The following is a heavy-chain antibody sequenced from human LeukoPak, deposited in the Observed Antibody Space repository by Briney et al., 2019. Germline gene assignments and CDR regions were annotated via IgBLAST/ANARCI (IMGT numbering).Heavy chain of an antibody. Sequence: GESLQISCQGSGYRFTSYWIGWVRQMSGKGLEWMGIIYPGDSDTRYSPSDQGQVTISVDKSISTAYLQWSSLKASDTAMYYCARPYCSGGSCYLYYFDYWGQGTLVTVSS. D-gene: IGHD2-15*01. CDR2: IYPGDSDT. CDR3: ARPYCSGGSCYLYYFDY. J-gene: IGHJ4*02. V-gene: IGHV5-51*01. CDR1: GYRFTSYW.